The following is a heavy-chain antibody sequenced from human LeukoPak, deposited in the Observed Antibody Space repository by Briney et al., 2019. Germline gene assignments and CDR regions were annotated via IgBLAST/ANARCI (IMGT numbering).Heavy chain of an antibody. CDR1: GFTFSTYA. Sequence: GGSLRLSCSASGFTFSTYAMTWVRQAPGKGLEWVAAVTPNGGGTYYTSSVEGRFTISRDNSKNTLFLQMSSLRAEDTALYYCAKDLTLYGDFPYFDSWGQGILVTVSS. CDR3: AKDLTLYGDFPYFDS. D-gene: IGHD4-17*01. V-gene: IGHV3-23*01. CDR2: VTPNGGGT. J-gene: IGHJ4*02.